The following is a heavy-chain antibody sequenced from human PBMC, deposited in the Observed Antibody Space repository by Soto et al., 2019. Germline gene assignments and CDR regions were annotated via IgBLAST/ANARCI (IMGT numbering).Heavy chain of an antibody. V-gene: IGHV1-3*05. CDR2: INAGNGNT. CDR3: ARAPGGPGIAEY. J-gene: IGHJ4*02. D-gene: IGHD6-13*01. Sequence: QVQLVQSGAEEKKXGASVKVSCKASGYTFTSYAMDWVRQAPGQRLEWMGWINAGNGNTKYSQKFQGRVTITRDTSASTAYMELSSLRSEDTAVYYCARAPGGPGIAEYWCQGTLVTVSS. CDR1: GYTFTSYA.